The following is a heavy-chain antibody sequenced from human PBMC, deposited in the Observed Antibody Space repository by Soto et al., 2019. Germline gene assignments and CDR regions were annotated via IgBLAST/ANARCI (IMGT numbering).Heavy chain of an antibody. Sequence: SETLSLTCTVSGGSISSSSYYWGWIRQPPGKGLEWIGSIYYSGSTYYNPSLKSRVTISVDTSKNQFSLKLSSVTAADTAVYYCARHKRGIVVAHGFDFDYWGHGTLVTVSS. CDR3: ARHKRGIVVAHGFDFDY. V-gene: IGHV4-39*01. D-gene: IGHD3-22*01. J-gene: IGHJ4*01. CDR1: GGSISSSSYY. CDR2: IYYSGST.